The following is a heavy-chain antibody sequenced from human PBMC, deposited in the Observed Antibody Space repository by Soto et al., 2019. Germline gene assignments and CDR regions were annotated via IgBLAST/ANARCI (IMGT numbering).Heavy chain of an antibody. J-gene: IGHJ5*02. CDR2: ISYDGSNT. CDR3: ARGPEDSSGYWEYSWFDP. D-gene: IGHD3-22*01. CDR1: GFTFSSYG. Sequence: GGSLRLSCVASGFTFSSYGMHWVRQAPGKGLEWVAIISYDGSNTYYADSVKGRFTISRDNSKNTLYLQMNSLRAEDTSVYYCARGPEDSSGYWEYSWFDPWGQGTLVTVSX. V-gene: IGHV3-30*03.